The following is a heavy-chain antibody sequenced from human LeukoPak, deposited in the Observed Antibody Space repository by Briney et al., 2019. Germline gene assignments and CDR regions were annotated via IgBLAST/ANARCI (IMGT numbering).Heavy chain of an antibody. CDR2: ISYDGRSK. V-gene: IGHV3-30*03. D-gene: IGHD1-26*01. J-gene: IGHJ4*02. Sequence: GGSLRLSCAASGFXFSSFGIHWVRQAPGKGLEWVAFISYDGRSKYYADSVKGRFTISRDNSKNTLDLQMNSLRAEDTAVYYCARRLEYSGSKGVFDYWGQGTLVTVSS. CDR3: ARRLEYSGSKGVFDY. CDR1: GFXFSSFG.